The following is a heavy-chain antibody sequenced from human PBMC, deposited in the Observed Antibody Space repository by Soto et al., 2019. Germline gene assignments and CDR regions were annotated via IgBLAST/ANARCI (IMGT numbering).Heavy chain of an antibody. D-gene: IGHD2-15*01. CDR3: ARGFSDIVVVVAATYFDY. V-gene: IGHV4-34*01. J-gene: IGHJ4*02. CDR2: INHSGST. CDR1: GGSFSGYY. Sequence: ASETLSLTCAVYGGSFSGYYWSWIRQPPGKGLEWIGEINHSGSTNYNPSLKSRVTISVDTSKNQFSLKLSSVTAADTAVYYCARGFSDIVVVVAATYFDYWGQGTLVTVSS.